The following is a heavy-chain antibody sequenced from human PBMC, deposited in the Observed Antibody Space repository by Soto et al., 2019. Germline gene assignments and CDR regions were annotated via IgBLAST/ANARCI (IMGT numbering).Heavy chain of an antibody. CDR2: ISGSGGST. Sequence: EVQLLESGGGLVQPGGSLRLSCAASGFTFSSYAMSWVRQAPGKGLEWVSAISGSGGSTYYADSVKGRFTISRDNSKNTLYLQMNSLRAEDTAVYYCAKSGTGHGGPMTTVTTGGRQGRYFDLWGRGTLVTVSS. CDR3: AKSGTGHGGPMTTVTTGGRQGRYFDL. V-gene: IGHV3-23*01. J-gene: IGHJ2*01. D-gene: IGHD4-17*01. CDR1: GFTFSSYA.